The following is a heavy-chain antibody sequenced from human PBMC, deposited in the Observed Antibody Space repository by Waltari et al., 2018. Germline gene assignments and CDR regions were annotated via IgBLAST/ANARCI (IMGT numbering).Heavy chain of an antibody. J-gene: IGHJ6*03. V-gene: IGHV4-34*01. Sequence: QVQLQQWGAGLLKPSETLSLTCAVYGGSFSGYYWSWIRQPPGKGLEWIGEINHSGSTNSHPSLKSRVTISVDTSKNQFSLKLSSVTAADTAVYYCARIFAGFYYYYYMDVWGKGTTVTVSS. CDR3: ARIFAGFYYYYYMDV. CDR2: INHSGST. CDR1: GGSFSGYY. D-gene: IGHD2-15*01.